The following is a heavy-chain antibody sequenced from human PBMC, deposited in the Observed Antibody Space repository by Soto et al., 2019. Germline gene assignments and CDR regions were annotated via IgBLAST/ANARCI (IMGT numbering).Heavy chain of an antibody. CDR1: GFTFSNYA. Sequence: EVQLLESGGGLVQPGGSLRLSCAASGFTFSNYAMSWVRQAPGKGLDWVSAISGSGGSTYYADSLKGRFTISRDNSKNTLYLQMNSLRAEDTAIYYCAKDYGPAAIRWFDPWGQGTLVTVSS. J-gene: IGHJ5*02. D-gene: IGHD2-2*01. CDR3: AKDYGPAAIRWFDP. CDR2: ISGSGGST. V-gene: IGHV3-23*01.